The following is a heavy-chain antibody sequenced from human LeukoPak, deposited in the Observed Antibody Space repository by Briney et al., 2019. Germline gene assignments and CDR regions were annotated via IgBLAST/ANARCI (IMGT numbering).Heavy chain of an antibody. J-gene: IGHJ3*02. CDR2: IIPILDIP. Sequence: SVKVSCKASGGTFSSYAISWVRQAPGQGLEWMGRIIPILDIPNYAQKFQGRVTITADKSTGTAYMELSRLRSDDTAVYYCARLPPDDAFDIWGQGTMVTVSS. V-gene: IGHV1-69*04. CDR1: GGTFSSYA. CDR3: ARLPPDDAFDI.